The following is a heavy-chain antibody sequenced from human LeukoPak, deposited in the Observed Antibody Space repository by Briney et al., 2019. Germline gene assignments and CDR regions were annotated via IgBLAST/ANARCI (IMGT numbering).Heavy chain of an antibody. D-gene: IGHD3-22*01. CDR1: GFTFSSYA. CDR3: AKMDYYDSSGYPPVDY. CDR2: ISGSGGST. J-gene: IGHJ4*02. V-gene: IGHV3-23*01. Sequence: GGSLRLSCAASGFTFSSYAMSWVRQAPGKGLEWVSAISGSGGSTYYAGSVKGRFTISRDNSKNTLYLQMNSLRAEDTAVYYCAKMDYYDSSGYPPVDYWGQGTLVTVSS.